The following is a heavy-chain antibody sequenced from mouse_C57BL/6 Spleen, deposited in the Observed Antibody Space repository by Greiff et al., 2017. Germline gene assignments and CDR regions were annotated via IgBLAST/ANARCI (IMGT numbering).Heavy chain of an antibody. CDR2: IDPSDSET. V-gene: IGHV1-52*01. CDR1: GYTFTSYW. J-gene: IGHJ2*01. CDR3: ARRGGYGNYPLDY. D-gene: IGHD2-1*01. Sequence: QVQLQQPGAELVRPGSSVKLSCKASGYTFTSYWMHWVKQRPIQGLEWIGNIDPSDSETHYNQKFKDKATLTVDKSSSTAYMQLGSLTSEDSAVYYCARRGGYGNYPLDYWAKAPLSQSPQ.